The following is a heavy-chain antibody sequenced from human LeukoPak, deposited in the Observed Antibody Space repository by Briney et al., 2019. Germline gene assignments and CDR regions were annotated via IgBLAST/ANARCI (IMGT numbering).Heavy chain of an antibody. J-gene: IGHJ4*02. D-gene: IGHD6-13*01. CDR2: INPNSGGT. CDR3: ARGGDSSSWFTSPDY. V-gene: IGHV1-2*02. CDR1: GYTLTELS. Sequence: GASVKVSCKVSGYTLTELSMHWVRQAPGQGLEWMGWINPNSGGTNYAQKFQGRVTMTRDTSINTSYMDLSRLRSDDTAVYYCARGGDSSSWFTSPDYWGQGTLVTVSS.